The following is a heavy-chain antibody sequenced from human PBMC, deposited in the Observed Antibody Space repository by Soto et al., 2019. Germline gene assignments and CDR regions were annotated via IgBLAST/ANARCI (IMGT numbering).Heavy chain of an antibody. J-gene: IGHJ6*02. CDR3: ARAMVRGKNYYGVDV. Sequence: ASVKVSCKASGYRFIDYGITWVRQAPGQGLEWMGWISDYNGNTHYGRKFQGRVTMTTDTSTRTAYMELNSLRAEDTAVYYCARAMVRGKNYYGVDVWGQGTTVTVSS. V-gene: IGHV1-18*01. CDR1: GYRFIDYG. CDR2: ISDYNGNT. D-gene: IGHD3-10*01.